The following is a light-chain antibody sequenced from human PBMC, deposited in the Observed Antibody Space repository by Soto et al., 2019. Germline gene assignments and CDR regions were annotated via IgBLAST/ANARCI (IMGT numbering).Light chain of an antibody. Sequence: QSVLTQPPSVSAAPGQKVTISCSGSSSNIGNNYVSWYQQLPGTAPKLLIYDNNKRPSGIPDRFSGSKSGTSATLGITGLQTGDEADYYCGTWDSSLSALCGGGTKLTVL. V-gene: IGLV1-51*01. CDR3: GTWDSSLSAL. CDR1: SSNIGNNY. CDR2: DNN. J-gene: IGLJ3*02.